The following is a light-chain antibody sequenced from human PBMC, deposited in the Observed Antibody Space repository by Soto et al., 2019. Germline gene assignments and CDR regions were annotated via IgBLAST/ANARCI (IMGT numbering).Light chain of an antibody. CDR1: QSVSSSY. V-gene: IGKV3-15*01. Sequence: EIVLTQSPGTLSLSPGERATLSCRASQSVSSSYLAWYQQKPGQAPRLLIYGASTRATGIPARFSGSASGTEFTLPISGLQSEDFAVYYCQQYKNWPPITFGQGTRLEIK. J-gene: IGKJ5*01. CDR2: GAS. CDR3: QQYKNWPPIT.